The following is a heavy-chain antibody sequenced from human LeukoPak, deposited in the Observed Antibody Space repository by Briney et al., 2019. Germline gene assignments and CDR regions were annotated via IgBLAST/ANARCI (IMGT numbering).Heavy chain of an antibody. CDR1: GFTFSSFT. CDR2: ISHDGSKK. J-gene: IGHJ4*02. CDR3: AKDWKFYYVSGSFFPDN. D-gene: IGHD3-10*01. Sequence: PGGSLRLSCAASGFTFSSFTMNWVRQAPGKGLEWVADISHDGSKKYYADFVKGRFTISRDNSKNTLYLHMNSLIPEDTAVYFCAKDWKFYYVSGSFFPDNWGQGTLVTVSS. V-gene: IGHV3-30-3*01.